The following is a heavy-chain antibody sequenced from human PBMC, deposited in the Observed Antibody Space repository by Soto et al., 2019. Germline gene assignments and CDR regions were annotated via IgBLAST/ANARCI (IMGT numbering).Heavy chain of an antibody. CDR3: ATKAGGATGTTYYYIFGTAV. CDR1: GFTFSSYA. J-gene: IGHJ6*02. V-gene: IGHV3-30*04. Sequence: QVQLVESGAGVVQPGRSLRLSCAASGFTFSSYAMHWVRQPPGKGLVWVAVISYDGRNKYYADSGKGRITISRDNSKDTMDLQMYSMRAEDTAVDYRATKAGGATGTTYYYIFGTAVWGQGTMVNVSS. CDR2: ISYDGRNK. D-gene: IGHD4-17*01.